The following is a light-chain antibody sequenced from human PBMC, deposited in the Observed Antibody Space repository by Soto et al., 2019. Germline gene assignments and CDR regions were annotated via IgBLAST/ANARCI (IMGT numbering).Light chain of an antibody. V-gene: IGKV1-33*01. CDR2: DAS. CDR3: QQYANLPPFT. Sequence: DLQMTQSPSSLSASVGDRVTITCQASQDISNYLNWYQQKPGKAPKLLLYDASNLETGVPSRFSGSGSGTDFTFTISSLPPEDIATYYCQQYANLPPFTFGPGTKVDIK. CDR1: QDISNY. J-gene: IGKJ3*01.